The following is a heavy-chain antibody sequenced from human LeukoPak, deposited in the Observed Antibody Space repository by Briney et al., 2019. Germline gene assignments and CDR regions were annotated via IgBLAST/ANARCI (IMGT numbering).Heavy chain of an antibody. CDR2: ISSSSSYI. CDR3: ARAPMYYYDSSVFSHNWFAP. D-gene: IGHD3-22*01. Sequence: GGSLRLSCAASGFTFSGYSMNWVRQAPGKGLEWVSSISSSSSYIYYADSVKGRFTISRDNSKNTLYLQMNSLRAEDTAVYYCARAPMYYYDSSVFSHNWFAPWGQGPLVTVSS. V-gene: IGHV3-21*01. CDR1: GFTFSGYS. J-gene: IGHJ5*02.